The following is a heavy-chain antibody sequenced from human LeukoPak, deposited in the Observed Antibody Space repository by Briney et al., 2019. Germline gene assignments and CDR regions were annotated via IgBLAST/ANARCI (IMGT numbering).Heavy chain of an antibody. J-gene: IGHJ5*02. CDR2: MFYSGNT. CDR1: GGSISSYY. D-gene: IGHD6-13*01. CDR3: AGTVAAAALAEGYWFDP. Sequence: SETLSLTCTVSGGSISSYYWSWIRQPPGKGLEWVGYMFYSGNTNYNSSLKSRVTISLDTSINQFSLKLSSVTAADTAVYYCAGTVAAAALAEGYWFDPWGQGTPVTVSS. V-gene: IGHV4-59*08.